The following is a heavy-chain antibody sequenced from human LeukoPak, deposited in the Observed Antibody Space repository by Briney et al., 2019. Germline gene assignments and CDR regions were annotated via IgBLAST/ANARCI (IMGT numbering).Heavy chain of an antibody. CDR3: ARAGSYGSGDY. J-gene: IGHJ4*02. CDR1: GFTFRTYS. D-gene: IGHD3-10*01. Sequence: GGSRRLSCAASGFTFRTYSINWVRQAPGKGLEWISYISSSSSTIYYADSVKGRFTISRDNAKNSLYLQMNSMRAEDTAVYYCARAGSYGSGDYWGQGTLVTVSS. V-gene: IGHV3-48*01. CDR2: ISSSSSTI.